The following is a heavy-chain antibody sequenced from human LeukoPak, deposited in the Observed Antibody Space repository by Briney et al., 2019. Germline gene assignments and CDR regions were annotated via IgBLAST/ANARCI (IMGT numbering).Heavy chain of an antibody. Sequence: ASVKVSCKASGGTFSSYAISWVRQAPGQGLEWMGRIIPILGIANYAQKFQGRVTITADKSTSTAYMELSSLRSEDTAVYYCARVGGVDPDAFDIWGQGTMVTVSS. CDR1: GGTFSSYA. J-gene: IGHJ3*02. CDR3: ARVGGVDPDAFDI. CDR2: IIPILGIA. V-gene: IGHV1-69*04. D-gene: IGHD3-16*01.